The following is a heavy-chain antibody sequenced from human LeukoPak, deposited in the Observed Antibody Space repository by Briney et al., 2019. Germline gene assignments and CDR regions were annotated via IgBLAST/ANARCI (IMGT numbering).Heavy chain of an antibody. Sequence: GGSLRLSCAASGFTFSSYEMNWVRQAPGKGLEWVSYISSSGSTIYYADSVKGRFTISRDNAKNSLYLQMNSLRAEDTAVYYCARVGTAMVTIVAPYYMDVWGKGTTVTVSS. CDR2: ISSSGSTI. V-gene: IGHV3-48*03. J-gene: IGHJ6*03. CDR1: GFTFSSYE. D-gene: IGHD5-18*01. CDR3: ARVGTAMVTIVAPYYMDV.